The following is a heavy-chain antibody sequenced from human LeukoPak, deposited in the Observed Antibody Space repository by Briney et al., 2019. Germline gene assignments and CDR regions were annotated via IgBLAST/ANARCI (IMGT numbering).Heavy chain of an antibody. D-gene: IGHD3-10*01. CDR2: MNPNSGNT. CDR1: GYTFTSYY. J-gene: IGHJ4*02. Sequence: ASVKVSCKASGYTFTSYYMHWVRQATGQGLEWMGWMNPNSGNTGYAQRFQGRVTMTRDTSTGTAYMDLSSLTSEDTAVYYCARNPAASGSFEYWGQGTLVTVSS. CDR3: ARNPAASGSFEY. V-gene: IGHV1-8*02.